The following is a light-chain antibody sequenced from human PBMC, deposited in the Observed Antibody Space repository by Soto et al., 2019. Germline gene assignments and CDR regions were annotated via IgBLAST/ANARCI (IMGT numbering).Light chain of an antibody. CDR1: QGISSW. J-gene: IGKJ4*01. CDR3: QQANSFPLT. CDR2: AAS. V-gene: IGKV1-12*01. Sequence: DIQMTQSPSSVSASVGDRVTITCRASQGISSWVAWYQQNPGKAPKLLIYAASSLQSGVPSRFSGSGSGTDFTLTISSLQPEDFATYYCQQANSFPLTFGGGTKVDIK.